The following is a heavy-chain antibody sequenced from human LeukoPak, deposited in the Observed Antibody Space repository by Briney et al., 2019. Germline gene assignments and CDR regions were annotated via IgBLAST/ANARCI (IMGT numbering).Heavy chain of an antibody. CDR3: ARWEVGADTRRFDP. CDR1: GYTFTGYY. Sequence: ASVKVSCKASGYTFTGYYMHWVRQAPGQGLEWMGCINPNSGGTNYAQKFQGRVTMTRDTSISTAYMELSRLRSDDTAVYYCARWEVGADTRRFDPWGQGTLVTVSS. D-gene: IGHD1-26*01. CDR2: INPNSGGT. V-gene: IGHV1-2*02. J-gene: IGHJ5*02.